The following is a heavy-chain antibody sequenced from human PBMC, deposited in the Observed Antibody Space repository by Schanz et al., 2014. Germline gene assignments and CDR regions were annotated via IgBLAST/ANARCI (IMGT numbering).Heavy chain of an antibody. CDR1: GFTFSEVY. V-gene: IGHV3-15*04. CDR3: TTFNNRDALYI. Sequence: EVRLVESGGGLVEPGGSLRLSCSGSGFTFSEVYMSWVRQAPGKGLEWVGRIENNANGATTDYAAPVKGRFTVSRDDSRNTLYLQMNTQRTEDTALYYCTTFNNRDALYIWGQGTMVSVSS. D-gene: IGHD1-20*01. CDR2: IENNANGATT. J-gene: IGHJ3*02.